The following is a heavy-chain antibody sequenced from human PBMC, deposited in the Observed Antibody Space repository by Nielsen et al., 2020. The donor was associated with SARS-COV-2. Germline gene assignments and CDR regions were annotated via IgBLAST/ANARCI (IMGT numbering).Heavy chain of an antibody. J-gene: IGHJ4*02. Sequence: GESLKISCTASGFSFSSYGMNWVRQAPGKGLEWVSYISKSYTPIDYADSVKGRFTISRDNAKNSLYLQMNSLRAEDTAVYYCARGPPNYWGQGTLVTVSS. CDR1: GFSFSSYG. CDR3: ARGPPNY. V-gene: IGHV3-48*01. CDR2: ISKSYTPI.